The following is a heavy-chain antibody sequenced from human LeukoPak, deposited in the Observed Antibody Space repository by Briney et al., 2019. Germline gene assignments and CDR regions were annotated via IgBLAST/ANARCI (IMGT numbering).Heavy chain of an antibody. CDR3: ARDRSSSWYEMDY. J-gene: IGHJ4*02. CDR2: ISTSSSYI. Sequence: GGSLRLSCAASGFTFSRNSMNWVRQAPGKGLEWVSSISTSSSYIYYADSVKGRFTISRDNAKNSLYLQMNSLRAEDTAVYYCARDRSSSWYEMDYWGQGTLVTVSS. V-gene: IGHV3-21*01. CDR1: GFTFSRNS. D-gene: IGHD6-13*01.